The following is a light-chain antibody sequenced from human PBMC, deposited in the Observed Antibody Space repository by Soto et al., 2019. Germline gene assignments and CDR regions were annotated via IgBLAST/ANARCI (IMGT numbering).Light chain of an antibody. V-gene: IGKV3-11*01. Sequence: EIVLTQSPATLSLSPGERATLSCRASQSVTNSLAWYQQKPGQAPRLLVYDASNRATGIPTRFSGSGSGTDFTLTISNLEPEDFAVYHCQQYGSLSWTFGQGTKVEIK. CDR3: QQYGSLSWT. CDR1: QSVTNS. CDR2: DAS. J-gene: IGKJ1*01.